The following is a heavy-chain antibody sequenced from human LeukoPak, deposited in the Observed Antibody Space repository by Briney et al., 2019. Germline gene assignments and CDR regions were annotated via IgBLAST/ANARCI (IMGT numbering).Heavy chain of an antibody. Sequence: SETLSLTCTVSGGSISSYYWSWIRQPPGKGLEWIGYIYYSGSTNYNPSLKSRVTVSVDTSKNQFSLKLSSVTAADTAVYYCARRSGVAYCSSTSCYTGLSYYYYGMDVWGQGTTVTVSS. CDR3: ARRSGVAYCSSTSCYTGLSYYYYGMDV. D-gene: IGHD2-2*02. V-gene: IGHV4-59*08. CDR1: GGSISSYY. CDR2: IYYSGST. J-gene: IGHJ6*02.